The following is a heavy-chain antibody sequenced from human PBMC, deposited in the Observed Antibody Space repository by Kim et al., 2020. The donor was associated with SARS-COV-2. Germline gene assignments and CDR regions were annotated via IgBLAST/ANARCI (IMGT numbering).Heavy chain of an antibody. Sequence: SFQGHVTISADKSISTAYLQWSSLKASDTAMYYCARVHCGDLSPLGAFDIWGQGTMVTVSS. CDR3: ARVHCGDLSPLGAFDI. V-gene: IGHV5-10-1*01. J-gene: IGHJ3*02. D-gene: IGHD4-17*01.